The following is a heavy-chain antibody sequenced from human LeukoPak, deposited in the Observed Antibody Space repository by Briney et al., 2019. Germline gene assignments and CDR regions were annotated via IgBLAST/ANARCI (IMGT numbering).Heavy chain of an antibody. CDR2: IYSSGST. Sequence: PGGSLRLSCAASGFTLNSYLMSWVRQAPGKGLEWVSVIYSSGSTYYADSVKGRFTISRDNSKNTLYLQMNSLRAEDTAVYYCARAPWSYPFQHWGQGTLVTVSS. D-gene: IGHD1-26*01. V-gene: IGHV3-53*01. CDR1: GFTLNSYL. J-gene: IGHJ1*01. CDR3: ARAPWSYPFQH.